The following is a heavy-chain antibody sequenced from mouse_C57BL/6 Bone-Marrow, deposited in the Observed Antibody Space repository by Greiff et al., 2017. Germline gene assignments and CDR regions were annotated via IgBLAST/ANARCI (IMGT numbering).Heavy chain of an antibody. CDR1: GFSLTSYG. CDR3: ARNLIYYYGSSYCYWYFDV. J-gene: IGHJ1*03. CDR2: IWSGGST. V-gene: IGHV2-2*01. Sequence: VQLQQSGPGLVQPSQSLSITCTVSGFSLTSYGVHWVRQSPGKGLEWLGVIWSGGSTDYNAAFISRLSISKDNSKSQVFFKMNSLQADDTAIYYCARNLIYYYGSSYCYWYFDVWGTGTTVTVSS. D-gene: IGHD1-1*01.